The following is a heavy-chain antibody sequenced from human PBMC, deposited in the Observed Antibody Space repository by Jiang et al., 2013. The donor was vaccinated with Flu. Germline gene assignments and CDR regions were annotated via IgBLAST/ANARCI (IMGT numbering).Heavy chain of an antibody. Sequence: LSCAASGFTFSSYSMNWVRQAPGKGLEWVSYISSSSSAIYYADSVKGRFTISRDNAKNSLYLQMNSLRAEDTAVYYCARSPWSPLSGGYYYFFDYWGQGTLVTVSS. CDR3: ARSPWSPLSGGYYYFFDY. D-gene: IGHD3-22*01. J-gene: IGHJ4*02. V-gene: IGHV3-48*01. CDR2: ISSSSSAI. CDR1: GFTFSSYS.